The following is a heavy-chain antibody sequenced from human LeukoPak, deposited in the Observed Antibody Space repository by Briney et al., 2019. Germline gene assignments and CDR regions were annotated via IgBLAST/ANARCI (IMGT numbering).Heavy chain of an antibody. D-gene: IGHD2-15*01. CDR1: GFTFSSYW. CDR3: AKDQDIVVVVAATPLGY. J-gene: IGHJ4*02. CDR2: ISYDGSNK. Sequence: GGSLRLSCAASGFTFSSYWMSWVRQAPGKGLEWVAVISYDGSNKYYADSVKGRFTISRDNSKNTLYLQMNSLRAEDTAVYYCAKDQDIVVVVAATPLGYWGQGTLVTVSS. V-gene: IGHV3-30*18.